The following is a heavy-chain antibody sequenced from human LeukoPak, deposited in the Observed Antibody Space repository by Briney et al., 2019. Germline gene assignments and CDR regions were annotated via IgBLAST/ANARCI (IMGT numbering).Heavy chain of an antibody. CDR3: ARDGSGSYYNYWYFDL. CDR1: GGSISSYY. D-gene: IGHD3-10*01. Sequence: SETLSLTCTVSGGSISSYYWSWIRQPPGKGLEWIGYIYYSGSTNYNPSLKSRVTISVDTSKNQFSLKLSPVTAADTAVYYCARDGSGSYYNYWYFDLWGRGTLVTVSS. CDR2: IYYSGST. V-gene: IGHV4-59*12. J-gene: IGHJ2*01.